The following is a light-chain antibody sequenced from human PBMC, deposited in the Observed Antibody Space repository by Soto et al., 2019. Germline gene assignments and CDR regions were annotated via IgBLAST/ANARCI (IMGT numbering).Light chain of an antibody. V-gene: IGKV3-11*01. J-gene: IGKJ4*01. CDR2: DAS. CDR3: QQRSNWPST. Sequence: EIVLTQSPATLSLSPGERAALSCRASQSVRSYLAWYQQKPGQAPRLLIYDASKRAPGIPARFTGSGSGTDFTLTISSLEPEDFAVYFCQQRSNWPSTFGGGTKVEI. CDR1: QSVRSY.